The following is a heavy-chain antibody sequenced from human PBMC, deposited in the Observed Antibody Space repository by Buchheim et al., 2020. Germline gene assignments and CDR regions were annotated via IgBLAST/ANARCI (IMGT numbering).Heavy chain of an antibody. V-gene: IGHV3-7*01. CDR1: GFTFSSYW. J-gene: IGHJ3*02. Sequence: EVQLVESGGGLVQPGGSLRLSCAASGFTFSSYWMSWVRQAPGKGLEWVANIKQDGSEKYYVDSVKGRFTISRDNTKNSLYLQMNSLRAEDTAVYYCARDSPYNQPVLDAFDIWGQGT. D-gene: IGHD1-14*01. CDR2: IKQDGSEK. CDR3: ARDSPYNQPVLDAFDI.